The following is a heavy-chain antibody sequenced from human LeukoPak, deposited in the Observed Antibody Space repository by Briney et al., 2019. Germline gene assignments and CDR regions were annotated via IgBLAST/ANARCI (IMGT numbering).Heavy chain of an antibody. CDR1: GFTFSTYW. D-gene: IGHD3-22*01. CDR3: AKQAYDSPRTDFDY. V-gene: IGHV3-74*01. Sequence: GGSLRLSCAASGFTFSTYWMHWVRQAPGKGLVWVSRINRDGSSTSYADSVKGRFTISRDNAKNTLYLQMNSLRAEDTAIYYCAKQAYDSPRTDFDYWGQGTLVTVSS. CDR2: INRDGSST. J-gene: IGHJ4*02.